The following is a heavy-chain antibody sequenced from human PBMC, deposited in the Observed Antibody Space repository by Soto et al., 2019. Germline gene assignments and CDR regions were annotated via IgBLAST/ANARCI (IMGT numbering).Heavy chain of an antibody. CDR1: GGTFSSYA. D-gene: IGHD4-4*01. CDR2: IIPIFGTP. Sequence: QVQLVQSGAEVKKPGSSVKVSCKASGGTFSSYAISWVRQAPGQGLEWMGGIIPIFGTPDYAQKFQGRVTIXTDESTSTAYMELSSLSSEDTAVYSCARRPTVPPYYYYGMDVWGQGPTVTVSS. CDR3: ARRPTVPPYYYYGMDV. V-gene: IGHV1-69*05. J-gene: IGHJ6*02.